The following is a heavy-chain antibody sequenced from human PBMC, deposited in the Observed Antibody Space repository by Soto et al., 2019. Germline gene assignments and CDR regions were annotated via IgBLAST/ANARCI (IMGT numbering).Heavy chain of an antibody. CDR3: ARAPVRDSSSWYRISSWFDP. V-gene: IGHV1-69*13. CDR1: GGTFSSYA. Sequence: SVQVSCKASGGTFSSYAISWVRQAPGQELEWMGGIIPIFGTANYAQKFQGRVTITADESTSTAYMELSSLRSEDTAVYYCARAPVRDSSSWYRISSWFDPWGQGTLVTVSS. CDR2: IIPIFGTA. J-gene: IGHJ5*02. D-gene: IGHD6-13*01.